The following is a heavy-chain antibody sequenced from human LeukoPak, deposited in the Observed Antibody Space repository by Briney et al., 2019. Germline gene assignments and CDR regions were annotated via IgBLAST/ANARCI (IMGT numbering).Heavy chain of an antibody. V-gene: IGHV1-2*02. Sequence: ASVKVSCKASGYTFTGYYMHWVRQAPGQGLEWMGWINPNSGGTNYAQKFQGRVTMTTDTSTSTDYMEVRSVRSDDTAVYYCAIRAAVAGWGFDYWGQGTLVTVSS. CDR1: GYTFTGYY. CDR3: AIRAAVAGWGFDY. D-gene: IGHD6-19*01. CDR2: INPNSGGT. J-gene: IGHJ4*02.